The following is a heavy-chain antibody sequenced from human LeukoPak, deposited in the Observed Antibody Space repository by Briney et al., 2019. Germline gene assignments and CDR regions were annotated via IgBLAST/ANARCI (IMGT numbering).Heavy chain of an antibody. Sequence: ASVKVSCKASGYTFTSYYMHWVRQAPGQGLEWMGIINPSGGSTSCAQKFQGRVTMTRDTSTSTVYMELSSLRSEDTAVYYCATGVVVPAAHPTFDYWGQGTLVTVSS. CDR1: GYTFTSYY. CDR3: ATGVVVPAAHPTFDY. V-gene: IGHV1-46*01. D-gene: IGHD2-2*01. CDR2: INPSGGST. J-gene: IGHJ4*02.